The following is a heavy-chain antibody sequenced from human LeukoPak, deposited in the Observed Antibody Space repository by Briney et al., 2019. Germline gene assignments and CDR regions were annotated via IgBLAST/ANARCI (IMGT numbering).Heavy chain of an antibody. CDR1: GGSISSGGYY. CDR3: ARIPSRFSVPKFDY. V-gene: IGHV4-31*03. Sequence: PSETLSLTCTVSGGSISSGGYYWSWIRQHPGKGLEWIGYIYYSGSTNYNPSLKSRVTISVDTSKNQFSLKLSSVTAADTAVYYCARIPSRFSVPKFDYWGQGTLVTVSS. J-gene: IGHJ4*02. CDR2: IYYSGST. D-gene: IGHD5/OR15-5a*01.